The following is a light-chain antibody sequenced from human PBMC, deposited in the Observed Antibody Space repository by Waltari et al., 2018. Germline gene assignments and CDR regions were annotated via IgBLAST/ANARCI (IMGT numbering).Light chain of an antibody. CDR1: RSDVGRYDL. V-gene: IGLV2-23*01. CDR2: EDN. CDR3: CSYADSWTWV. Sequence: QSALTQPASVSGSPGPSITIPCTGSRSDVGRYDLVSWYQQHPEKAPQVIIFEDNKRPLGVSDRFSGAKSGNTASLTISGLRAEDEADYYGCSYADSWTWVFGGGTKLTVL. J-gene: IGLJ3*02.